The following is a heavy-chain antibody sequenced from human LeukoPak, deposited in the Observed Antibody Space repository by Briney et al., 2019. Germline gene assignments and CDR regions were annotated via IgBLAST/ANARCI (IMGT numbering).Heavy chain of an antibody. V-gene: IGHV1-69*13. J-gene: IGHJ4*02. Sequence: EASVKVSCKASGGTFSSYAISWVRQAPGQGLEWMGGIIPIFGTANYAQKFQGRVTITADESTSTAYMELSSLRSEDTAVYYCASTYYYDSSGYYYYWGQGTLVTVSS. D-gene: IGHD3-22*01. CDR2: IIPIFGTA. CDR3: ASTYYYDSSGYYYY. CDR1: GGTFSSYA.